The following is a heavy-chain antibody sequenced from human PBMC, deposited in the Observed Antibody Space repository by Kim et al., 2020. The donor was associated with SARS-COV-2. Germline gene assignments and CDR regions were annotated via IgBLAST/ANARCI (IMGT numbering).Heavy chain of an antibody. Sequence: YVDSVKCRFPISRDTAKNSLYLQMNSLRAEDTAVYYCARVAGSSWYFDYWGQGTLVTVSS. CDR3: ARVAGSSWYFDY. J-gene: IGHJ4*02. V-gene: IGHV3-7*01. D-gene: IGHD6-13*01.